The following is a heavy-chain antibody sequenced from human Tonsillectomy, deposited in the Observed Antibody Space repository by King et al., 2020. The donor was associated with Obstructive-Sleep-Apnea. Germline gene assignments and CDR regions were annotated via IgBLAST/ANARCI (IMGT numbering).Heavy chain of an antibody. Sequence: QLQQSGPGLVKPSETLSLTCIVSGGSISSSSYYWGWIRQPPGKGLEWIGGSYYSGSTNYNPSLKSRVIISVDTSKNQLSLRLSSVTAADTAVYYCVREGRYSGYEFDWGQGTLVSVSS. J-gene: IGHJ4*02. CDR1: GGSISSSSYY. CDR2: SYYSGST. V-gene: IGHV4-39*07. D-gene: IGHD5-12*01. CDR3: VREGRYSGYEFD.